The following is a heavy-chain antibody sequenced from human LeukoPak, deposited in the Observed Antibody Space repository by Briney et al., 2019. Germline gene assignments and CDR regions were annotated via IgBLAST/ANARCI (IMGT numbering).Heavy chain of an antibody. Sequence: GASVKVSCKASGYTFTGYYMHWVRQAPGQGLEWMGWINPNSGGTNYAQKFQGRVTMTRDTSISTAYMELSRLRSDDTAVYYCARAGSGWSVWGMDVWGQGTTVTVSS. CDR3: ARAGSGWSVWGMDV. J-gene: IGHJ6*02. CDR2: INPNSGGT. CDR1: GYTFTGYY. D-gene: IGHD6-19*01. V-gene: IGHV1-2*02.